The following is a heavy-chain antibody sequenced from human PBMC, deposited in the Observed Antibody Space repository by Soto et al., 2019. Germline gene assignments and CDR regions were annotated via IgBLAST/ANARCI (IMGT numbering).Heavy chain of an antibody. J-gene: IGHJ4*02. D-gene: IGHD3-22*01. V-gene: IGHV3-9*01. Sequence: PGGSLRLSCAASGFTFDDYAMHWVRQAPGKGLEWVSGISWNSGSIGYADSVKGRFTISRDNAKNSLYLQMNSLRAEDTALYYCAKGFSSSGYSAVVSNWGQGTLVTVSS. CDR2: ISWNSGSI. CDR3: AKGFSSSGYSAVVSN. CDR1: GFTFDDYA.